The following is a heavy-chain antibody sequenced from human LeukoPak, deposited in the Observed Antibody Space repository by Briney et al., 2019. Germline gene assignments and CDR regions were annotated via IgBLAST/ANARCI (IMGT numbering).Heavy chain of an antibody. V-gene: IGHV4-39*01. CDR1: GGSISSNSYY. D-gene: IGHD3-22*01. J-gene: IGHJ4*02. CDR3: ARTPGQKYYDSSGPFDY. Sequence: PSETLSLTCTVSGGSISSNSYYWGWIRQPPGKGLEWIGSIYYSGSTYYNPSLKSRVTLSVDTSKHQFCLKLSSVTAADTAVYYCARTPGQKYYDSSGPFDYWGQGTLVTVSS. CDR2: IYYSGST.